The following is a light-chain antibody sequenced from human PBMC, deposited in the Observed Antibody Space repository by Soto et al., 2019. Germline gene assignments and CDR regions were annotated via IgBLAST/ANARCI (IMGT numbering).Light chain of an antibody. J-gene: IGLJ1*01. V-gene: IGLV2-14*01. Sequence: QSALTQPASVSGSPGQSITISCTGTSSDIGTYNYVSWYQQHPGKAPKLMLYEVSNRPSGVSNRCFGSKSGNTASLTISGLQADDEADYFCNSYTSSSTLYVFGTGTKVTVL. CDR2: EVS. CDR1: SSDIGTYNY. CDR3: NSYTSSSTLYV.